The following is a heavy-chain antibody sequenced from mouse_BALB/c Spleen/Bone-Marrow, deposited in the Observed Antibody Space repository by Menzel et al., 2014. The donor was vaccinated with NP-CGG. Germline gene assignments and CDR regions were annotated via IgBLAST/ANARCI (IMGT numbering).Heavy chain of an antibody. Sequence: EVKVEESGPGLVKPSQSLSLTCTVTGYSITSDYAWNWIRQFPGNKLEWMGYISYSGSTSYNPSLKSRISITRDTSKNQFFLQLNSVTTEDTAAYYCARKDYYGSSNFDYWGQGTTLTVSS. D-gene: IGHD1-1*01. J-gene: IGHJ2*01. CDR2: ISYSGST. CDR3: ARKDYYGSSNFDY. CDR1: GYSITSDYA. V-gene: IGHV3-2*02.